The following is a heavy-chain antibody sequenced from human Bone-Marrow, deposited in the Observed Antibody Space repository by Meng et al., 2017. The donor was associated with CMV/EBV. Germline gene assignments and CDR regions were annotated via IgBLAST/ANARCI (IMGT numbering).Heavy chain of an antibody. J-gene: IGHJ5*02. CDR3: ASHRS. CDR2: IYSRGDT. CDR1: GFSIYSTY. Sequence: EVEVVESGGRVVQPGGSLRLSCTASGFSIYSTYMNWVRQAPGKGLEWVSIIYSRGDTISAESVTGRFTISRDISKNALYLQMNNLRLEDTGTYYCASHRSWGQGTLVTVSS. V-gene: IGHV3-66*02.